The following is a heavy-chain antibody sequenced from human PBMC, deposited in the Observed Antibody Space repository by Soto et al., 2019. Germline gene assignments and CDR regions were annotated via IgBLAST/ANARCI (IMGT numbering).Heavy chain of an antibody. V-gene: IGHV4-59*08. J-gene: IGHJ4*02. CDR3: ARHASSSWYSIYYFDY. D-gene: IGHD6-13*01. CDR1: GGSISSYY. Sequence: PSETLSLTCTVSGGSISSYYWSWLRQPPGKGLEWIGDIYYSGSTNYNPSLKSRGTISVDTSKNQFSLKLSSVTAADTAVYYCARHASSSWYSIYYFDYWGQGTLVTVSS. CDR2: IYYSGST.